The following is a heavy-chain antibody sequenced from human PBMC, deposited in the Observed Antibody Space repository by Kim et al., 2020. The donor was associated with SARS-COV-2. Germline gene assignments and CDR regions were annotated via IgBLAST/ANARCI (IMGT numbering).Heavy chain of an antibody. CDR1: GFSLRDRV. J-gene: IGHJ4*02. V-gene: IGHV3-72*01. Sequence: GGSLRLSCAASGFSLRDRVMDWVRQAPGKGLEWIGRSIDKSKSYTTEYAASVKGRFTVGRDGSGNTLYLQMDRLRTEDTAVYYSVRDGGGFCRGGACYTAFDAWGQGTLVTVSS. CDR2: SIDKSKSYTT. CDR3: VRDGGGFCRGGACYTAFDA. D-gene: IGHD2-15*01.